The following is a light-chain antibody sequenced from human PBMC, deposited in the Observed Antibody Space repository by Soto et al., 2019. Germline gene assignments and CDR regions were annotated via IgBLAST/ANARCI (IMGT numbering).Light chain of an antibody. V-gene: IGLV2-11*01. J-gene: IGLJ1*01. CDR2: DVS. CDR3: CSYAGSDTFGV. CDR1: SSDVGGYNY. Sequence: QSVLTQPRSVSGSPGQSVTISCTGTSSDVGGYNYVSWYQQHPGKDPKLMIYDVSKWPSGVPDRFSGSNSGNTASLTISGRQAEDEADYYCCSYAGSDTFGVFGTGTKVTVL.